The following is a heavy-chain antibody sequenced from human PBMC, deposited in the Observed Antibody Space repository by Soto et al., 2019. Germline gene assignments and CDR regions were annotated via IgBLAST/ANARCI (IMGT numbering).Heavy chain of an antibody. J-gene: IGHJ4*02. D-gene: IGHD2-15*01. CDR2: ISYSGST. CDR1: GGSISSGNYY. Sequence: QVQLQESGPGLVKPSQTLSLTCTVSGGSISSGNYYWSWIRQPPGKGLEWIGFISYSGSTYYSTFLKSRVTISLDTSTSQFSLNLCFVTAADTAVYYCATMGTPATGLYFFDYWRQGSLVTVSS. CDR3: ATMGTPATGLYFFDY. V-gene: IGHV4-30-4*01.